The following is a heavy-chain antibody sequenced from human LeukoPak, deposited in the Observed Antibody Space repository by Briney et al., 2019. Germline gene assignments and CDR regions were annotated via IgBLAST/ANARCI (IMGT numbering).Heavy chain of an antibody. Sequence: GGSLRLSCAASGFTFSSYSMNWVRQAPGKGLEWVSSISSSSSYIYYADSVKGRFTTSRDNAKNSLYLQMNSLRAEDTAVYYCARDLGPTMIDAFDIWGQGTMVTVSS. CDR1: GFTFSSYS. D-gene: IGHD3-22*01. J-gene: IGHJ3*02. CDR3: ARDLGPTMIDAFDI. V-gene: IGHV3-21*01. CDR2: ISSSSSYI.